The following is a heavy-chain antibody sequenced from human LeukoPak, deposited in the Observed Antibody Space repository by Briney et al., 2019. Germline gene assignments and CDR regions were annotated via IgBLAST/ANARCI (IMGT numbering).Heavy chain of an antibody. V-gene: IGHV4-59*01. Sequence: SETLSLTCTVSGGSISGYYWSWIRQPPGKRLEWIGYIYYSGSTIYNPSLKSRVTISVDTSKNQVSLELSSVTAADTVVYYCARGRYFDWLPSNWFDPWGQGTLVTVSS. D-gene: IGHD3-9*01. J-gene: IGHJ5*02. CDR1: GGSISGYY. CDR2: IYYSGST. CDR3: ARGRYFDWLPSNWFDP.